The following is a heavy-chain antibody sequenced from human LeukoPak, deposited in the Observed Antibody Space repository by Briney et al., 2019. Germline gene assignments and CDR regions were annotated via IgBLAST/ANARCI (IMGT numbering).Heavy chain of an antibody. CDR2: IIPIFGTA. CDR3: ARDTTVAGTNYYYMDV. J-gene: IGHJ6*03. D-gene: IGHD6-19*01. V-gene: IGHV1-69*05. CDR1: GYPLTGYY. Sequence: ASVKVSCKASGYPLTGYYIHWVRQAPGQGLEWMGRIIPIFGTANYAQKFQGRVTITTDESTSTAYIELSSLRSEDTAVYYCARDTTVAGTNYYYMDVWGKGTTVTVSS.